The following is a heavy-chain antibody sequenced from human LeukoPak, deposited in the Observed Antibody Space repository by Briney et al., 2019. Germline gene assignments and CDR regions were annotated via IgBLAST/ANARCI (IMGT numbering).Heavy chain of an antibody. D-gene: IGHD3-3*01. CDR3: AKGGPVYYDFWSGYNEIDY. CDR2: IYSGGST. Sequence: GGSLRLSCAASGFTVSSNYMSWVRQAPGKGLEWVSVIYSGGSTDYADSVKGRFTISRDNSKNTLYLQMNSLRAEDTAVYYCAKGGPVYYDFWSGYNEIDYWGQGTLVTVSS. CDR1: GFTVSSNY. V-gene: IGHV3-53*01. J-gene: IGHJ4*02.